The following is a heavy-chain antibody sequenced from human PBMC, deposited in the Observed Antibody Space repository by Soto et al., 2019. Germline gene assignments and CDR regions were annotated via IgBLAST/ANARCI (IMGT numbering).Heavy chain of an antibody. D-gene: IGHD5-12*01. Sequence: GGSLRLSCAASGFTFSSWMHWVLQAPGKGLVWVSRISGDGTSTYYADSVQGRFTVSRDNAKSTLYLQMSSLRDEDTAVYYCARGYSGYGNFDYWGLGTLVTVSS. CDR1: GFTFSSW. J-gene: IGHJ4*02. CDR2: ISGDGTST. CDR3: ARGYSGYGNFDY. V-gene: IGHV3-74*01.